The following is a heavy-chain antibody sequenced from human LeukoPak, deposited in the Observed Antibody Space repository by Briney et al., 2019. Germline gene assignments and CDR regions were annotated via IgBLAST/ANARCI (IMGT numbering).Heavy chain of an antibody. V-gene: IGHV3-30*14. CDR3: ARGLSSDWFYLFDY. J-gene: IGHJ4*02. Sequence: GGSLRLSCAASGFTFSSYAMHWVRQAPGKGLEWVAVISYDGSNKYYADSVKGRFTTSRDNAKNSLYLQMNSLRAGDTAVYYCARGLSSDWFYLFDYWGQGTLVTVSS. CDR2: ISYDGSNK. D-gene: IGHD6-19*01. CDR1: GFTFSSYA.